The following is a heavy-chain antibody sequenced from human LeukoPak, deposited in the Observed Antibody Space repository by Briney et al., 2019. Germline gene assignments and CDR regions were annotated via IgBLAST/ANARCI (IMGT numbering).Heavy chain of an antibody. J-gene: IGHJ4*02. CDR2: IKHSGTT. D-gene: IGHD6-19*01. CDR3: ARGRAVAGRITYFEY. Sequence: SETLSLTCAVSGGSLSDYYWSWIRQPPGKGLEWIGEIKHSGTTNYISSLKSRVTFSVDTSKNQFFLHLSSVTAADTAVYYCARGRAVAGRITYFEYWGQGTLVSVSS. V-gene: IGHV4-34*01. CDR1: GGSLSDYY.